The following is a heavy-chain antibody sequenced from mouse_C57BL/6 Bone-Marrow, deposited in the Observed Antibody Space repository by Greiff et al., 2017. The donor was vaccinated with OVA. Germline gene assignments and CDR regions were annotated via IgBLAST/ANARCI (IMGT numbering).Heavy chain of an antibody. CDR3: AREGGSSYRYFDV. Sequence: QVHVKQSGAELVRPGTSVKMSCKASGYTFTNYWIGWAKQRPGHGLEWIGDIYPGGGYTNYNEKFKGKATLTADKSSSTAYMQFSSLTSEDSAIYYCAREGGSSYRYFDVWGTGTTVTVSS. D-gene: IGHD1-1*01. CDR1: GYTFTNYW. CDR2: IYPGGGYT. V-gene: IGHV1-63*01. J-gene: IGHJ1*03.